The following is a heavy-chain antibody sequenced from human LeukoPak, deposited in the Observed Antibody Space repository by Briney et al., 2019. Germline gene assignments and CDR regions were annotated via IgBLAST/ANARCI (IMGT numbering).Heavy chain of an antibody. V-gene: IGHV3-30*02. CDR2: IRYDGSNK. Sequence: GGSLRLSCAASGFSLRDYSMDWVRQAPGKGLEWVAFIRYDGSNKYYADSVKGRFTISRDNSKDTLYLQMNSLRAEDTAVYYCAKVEYTSSWYGVGSLDYWGQGTLVTVSS. J-gene: IGHJ4*02. D-gene: IGHD6-13*01. CDR3: AKVEYTSSWYGVGSLDY. CDR1: GFSLRDYS.